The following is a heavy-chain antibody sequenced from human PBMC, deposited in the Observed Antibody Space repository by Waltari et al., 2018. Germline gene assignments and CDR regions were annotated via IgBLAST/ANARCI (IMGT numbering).Heavy chain of an antibody. J-gene: IGHJ4*02. CDR2: MNPNSGNK. V-gene: IGHV1-8*02. CDR3: AREGPFSGSYAH. D-gene: IGHD1-26*01. Sequence: QVQLVQSGAEVKKPGASVKVSCKASGYTFTSYDINWVRQATGQGLEWMGWMNPNSGNKGYGQKFQGRVTMTRNTSISTAYMELSSLRSEDTAVYYCAREGPFSGSYAHWGQGTLVTVSS. CDR1: GYTFTSYD.